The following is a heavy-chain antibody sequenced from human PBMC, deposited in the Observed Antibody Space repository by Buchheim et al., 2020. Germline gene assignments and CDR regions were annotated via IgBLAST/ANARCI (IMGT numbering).Heavy chain of an antibody. J-gene: IGHJ4*02. Sequence: QVQLVQSGAEVKKPGASVKVSCKASGYTFTSYYMHWVRQAPGQGLEWMGIINPSGGSTSYAQKFQGRVTMTRDTSTSTLYMELSSLRSEDTAVYYCARERFQIFGGLDALDYWGQGTL. CDR1: GYTFTSYY. D-gene: IGHD3-3*01. V-gene: IGHV1-46*01. CDR2: INPSGGST. CDR3: ARERFQIFGGLDALDY.